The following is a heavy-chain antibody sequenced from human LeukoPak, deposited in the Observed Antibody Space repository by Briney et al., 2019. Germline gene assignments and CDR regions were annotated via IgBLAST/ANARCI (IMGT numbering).Heavy chain of an antibody. CDR3: EKERTLYYYYMDV. Sequence: GGSLRLSCAASGFTFSSYGMHWVRQAPGKGLEWVAFIRYDGSNKYYADSVKGRFTISRDNSKNTLYLQMNSLRAEDTAVYYCEKERTLYYYYMDVWGKGTTVTVSS. D-gene: IGHD2-2*01. CDR2: IRYDGSNK. CDR1: GFTFSSYG. V-gene: IGHV3-30*02. J-gene: IGHJ6*03.